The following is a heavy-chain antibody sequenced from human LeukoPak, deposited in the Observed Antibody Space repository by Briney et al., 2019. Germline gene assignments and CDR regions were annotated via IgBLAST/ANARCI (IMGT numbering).Heavy chain of an antibody. D-gene: IGHD4-17*01. V-gene: IGHV3-30*04. CDR3: ARDPLVGYGDYFDY. CDR2: ISYDGDTK. CDR1: GFTFSNYA. J-gene: IGHJ4*02. Sequence: GGSLRLSCAASGFTFSNYAMHWVRQAPGKGLEWVAVISYDGDTKYYATSVKGRFTISRDNSKNTLFLQIYSLRPEDMAMYYCARDPLVGYGDYFDYWGQGTLVAVSS.